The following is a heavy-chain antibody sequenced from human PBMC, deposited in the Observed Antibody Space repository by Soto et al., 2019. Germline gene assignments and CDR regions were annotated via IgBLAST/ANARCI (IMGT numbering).Heavy chain of an antibody. V-gene: IGHV6-1*01. J-gene: IGHJ4*02. D-gene: IGHD1-1*01. CDR2: TYLRSKWYH. Sequence: SQTLSLTCAISGDRVSSNSAAWNWIRQSPSGGLEWLGRTYLRSKWYHDYALSVKSRITIDPDTSKNQFSLQLTSVTPEDTAVYYCARDYNGFDFWGQGTLVTVSS. CDR1: GDRVSSNSAA. CDR3: ARDYNGFDF.